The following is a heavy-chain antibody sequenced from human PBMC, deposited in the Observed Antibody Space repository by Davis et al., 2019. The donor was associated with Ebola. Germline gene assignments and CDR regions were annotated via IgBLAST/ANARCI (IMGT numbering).Heavy chain of an antibody. Sequence: PGGSLRLSCAPSGFSFSSHWMSWVRQAPGKGLEWVANIRQDGSEKHYVDSVKGRFTISRDNAKNSLYLQMNSLRAEDTAVYYCAREAVWRFDPWGQGTLVTVSS. J-gene: IGHJ5*02. D-gene: IGHD3-16*01. CDR1: GFSFSSHW. CDR3: AREAVWRFDP. CDR2: IRQDGSEK. V-gene: IGHV3-7*03.